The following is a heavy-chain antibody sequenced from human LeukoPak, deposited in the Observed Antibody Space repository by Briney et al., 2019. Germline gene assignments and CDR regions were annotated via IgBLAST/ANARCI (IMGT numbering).Heavy chain of an antibody. CDR1: GFTVSSNY. CDR3: ARETATTAAAAFDY. D-gene: IGHD6-13*01. V-gene: IGHV3-66*01. J-gene: IGHJ4*02. Sequence: PGGSLRLSCAASGFTVSSNYMSWVRQAPGKGLEWVSVIYSGGSTYYADSVKGRCTTSRDNSKNTLYLQMNSLRAEDTAVYYCARETATTAAAAFDYWGQGTLVTVSS. CDR2: IYSGGST.